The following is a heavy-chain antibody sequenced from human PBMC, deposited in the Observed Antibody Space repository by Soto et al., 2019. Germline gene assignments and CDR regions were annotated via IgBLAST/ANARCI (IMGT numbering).Heavy chain of an antibody. CDR3: APWFGAFDY. CDR1: GFTFSSYG. V-gene: IGHV3-30*03. J-gene: IGHJ4*02. CDR2: ISYDGSNK. D-gene: IGHD3-10*01. Sequence: QVQQVDSGGGVVQPGRSLRLSCAASGFTFSSYGMHWVRQAPGKGLEWVAVISYDGSNKYYADSVKGRFTISRDNSKNTLYLQMNSLRAEDTAVYYCAPWFGAFDYWGQGTLVTVSS.